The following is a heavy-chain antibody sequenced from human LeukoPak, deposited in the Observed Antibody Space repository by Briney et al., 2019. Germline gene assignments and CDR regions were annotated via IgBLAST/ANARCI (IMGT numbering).Heavy chain of an antibody. V-gene: IGHV1-2*04. J-gene: IGHJ4*02. D-gene: IGHD4-17*01. CDR2: INLNSGGT. CDR1: GYTFTGYY. Sequence: ASVKVSCKASGYTFTGYYMHWVRQAPGQGLEWMGWINLNSGGTNYAQKFQGWVTMTRDTSISTAYMELSSLRSEDTAVYYCARAPLHGDHLPRWGQGTLVTVSS. CDR3: ARAPLHGDHLPR.